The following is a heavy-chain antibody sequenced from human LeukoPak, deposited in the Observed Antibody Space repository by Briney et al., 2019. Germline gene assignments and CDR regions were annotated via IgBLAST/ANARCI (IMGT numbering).Heavy chain of an antibody. V-gene: IGHV3-23*01. CDR3: ATRIATASGNY. CDR2: ISGSGGTT. D-gene: IGHD6-13*01. Sequence: GGSLRLSCAASGFTFSNYAMSWVRQAPGKGLEWVSGISGSGGTTNCADSVKGRFTISGDNSKNTLYLQMNSLRVEDTAVYYCATRIATASGNYWGQGTLVTVSS. CDR1: GFTFSNYA. J-gene: IGHJ4*02.